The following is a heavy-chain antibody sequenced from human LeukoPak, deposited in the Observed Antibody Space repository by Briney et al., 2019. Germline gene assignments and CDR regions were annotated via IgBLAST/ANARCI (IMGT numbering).Heavy chain of an antibody. CDR2: IWYDGSNK. Sequence: GGSLRLSCAASRFTFSSYGMHWVRQAPGKGLEWVVVIWYDGSNKYYADSVKGRFTISRGNSKNTLYLQMNSLRAEDTAVYYCARGDDILTGYYGALGSDYWGQGTLVTVSS. D-gene: IGHD3-9*01. CDR3: ARGDDILTGYYGALGSDY. CDR1: RFTFSSYG. J-gene: IGHJ4*02. V-gene: IGHV3-33*01.